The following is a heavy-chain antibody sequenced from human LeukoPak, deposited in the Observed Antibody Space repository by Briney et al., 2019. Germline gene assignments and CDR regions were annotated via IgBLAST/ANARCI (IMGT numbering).Heavy chain of an antibody. J-gene: IGHJ4*02. Sequence: GGSLRLSCAASGFTFSSYWMHWVRQAPGKGLVWVSRINSDGSSTSYADSVKGRFTISRDNAKNTLYLQMNSLRAEDTAVYYCARVYCSGGSCYPFDYWGQGTLVTVSS. CDR3: ARVYCSGGSCYPFDY. CDR2: INSDGSST. CDR1: GFTFSSYW. V-gene: IGHV3-74*01. D-gene: IGHD2-15*01.